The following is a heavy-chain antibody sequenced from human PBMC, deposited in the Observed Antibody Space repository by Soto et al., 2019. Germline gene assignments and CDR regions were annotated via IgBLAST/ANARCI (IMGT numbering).Heavy chain of an antibody. Sequence: XGSRRLSCAASGFTLSSYLRSWVRQAPGKGLERVANIKQDGSEKYYVDSVKGRFTISRDNAKNSLYLQMNSLRAEDTAVYYCARDLVVSTFDYWGQGTLVTVSS. J-gene: IGHJ4*02. CDR1: GFTLSSYL. CDR3: ARDLVVSTFDY. D-gene: IGHD3-22*01. CDR2: IKQDGSEK. V-gene: IGHV3-7*01.